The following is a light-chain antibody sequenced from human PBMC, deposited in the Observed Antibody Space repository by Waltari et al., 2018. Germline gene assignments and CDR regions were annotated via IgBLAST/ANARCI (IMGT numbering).Light chain of an antibody. J-gene: IGLJ3*02. V-gene: IGLV3-1*01. CDR3: QALGTGAWV. Sequence: SYELTQPPSVSVSPGQTASITCSGDILGNKYASWYQQKPGQSPLLVIYQDTNRPSGIPGRFSGSKSGNAATLTISGTQAMDGADYYCQALGTGAWVFGGGTKLTVL. CDR2: QDT. CDR1: ILGNKY.